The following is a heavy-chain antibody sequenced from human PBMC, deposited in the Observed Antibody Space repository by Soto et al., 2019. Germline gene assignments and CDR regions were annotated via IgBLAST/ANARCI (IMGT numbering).Heavy chain of an antibody. J-gene: IGHJ2*01. Sequence: QVQLVQSGAEVKKPGASVKVSCKASGFTFNSYSITWVRQAPGQGLEWMGWISADNGKIKYGQKLQGRVTMTTDASTNTAYMELTSLRSDDTAVYYCARGARGIVPAAHHWYFDFWGRGTLVTVSP. CDR3: ARGARGIVPAAHHWYFDF. V-gene: IGHV1-18*01. CDR1: GFTFNSYS. D-gene: IGHD2-2*01. CDR2: ISADNGKI.